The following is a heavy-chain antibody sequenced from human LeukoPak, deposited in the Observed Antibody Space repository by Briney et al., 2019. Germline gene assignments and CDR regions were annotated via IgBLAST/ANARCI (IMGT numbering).Heavy chain of an antibody. D-gene: IGHD2-2*01. CDR1: GFTFCSYE. CDR3: ARDSCTSTSCYRLGY. CDR2: ISSSGSTI. Sequence: GGSLRLSCAASGFTFCSYEMNWVRQAPGKGLEWVSYISSSGSTIYYADSVKGRFTISRDNAKNSLYLQMNSLRAEDTAVYYCARDSCTSTSCYRLGYWGQGTLVTVSS. J-gene: IGHJ4*02. V-gene: IGHV3-48*03.